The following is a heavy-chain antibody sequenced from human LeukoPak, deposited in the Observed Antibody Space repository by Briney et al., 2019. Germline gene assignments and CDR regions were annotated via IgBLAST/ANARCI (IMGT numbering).Heavy chain of an antibody. D-gene: IGHD3-22*01. CDR2: FYYSGST. J-gene: IGHJ5*02. V-gene: IGHV4-59*02. CDR1: GDSVTDFY. Sequence: PSETLSLTCTVSGDSVTDFYWNWIRQPPGKGLEWIGYFYYSGSTNYNPSLKSRVSMSVDTSMNQVSLKMSSVTAADTAVYYCARWSGRNFYSSGYLTSWGRGTLVTVSS. CDR3: ARWSGRNFYSSGYLTS.